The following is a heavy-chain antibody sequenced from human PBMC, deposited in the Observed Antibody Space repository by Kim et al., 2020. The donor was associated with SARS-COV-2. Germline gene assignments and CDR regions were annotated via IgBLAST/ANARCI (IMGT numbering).Heavy chain of an antibody. J-gene: IGHJ1*01. CDR1: GFTFSSYA. CDR3: AKDVALPERRRGGTEH. Sequence: GGSLRLSCAASGFTFSSYAMSWVRQAPGKGLEWVSVIYSGGSSTYYADSVKGRFTISRDNSKNTLYLQMNSLRAEDTAVYYCAKDVALPERRRGGTEHWGQGTLVTVSS. V-gene: IGHV3-23*03. CDR2: IYSGGSST. D-gene: IGHD1-1*01.